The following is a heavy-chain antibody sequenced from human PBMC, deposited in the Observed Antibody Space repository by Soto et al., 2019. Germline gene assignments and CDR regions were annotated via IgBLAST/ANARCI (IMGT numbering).Heavy chain of an antibody. V-gene: IGHV3-23*01. J-gene: IGHJ4*02. Sequence: EVQLLESGGGLVQPGGSLRLSCAASGFTFSSYAMSWVRQAPGKGLEWVSAISGSGGSTYYADSVKGRFTISRDNTKNTLYLQMNSMRAEDTAVYYCAKPLNRVWSGYYNFDYWGQGTLVTVSS. CDR2: ISGSGGST. D-gene: IGHD3-3*01. CDR3: AKPLNRVWSGYYNFDY. CDR1: GFTFSSYA.